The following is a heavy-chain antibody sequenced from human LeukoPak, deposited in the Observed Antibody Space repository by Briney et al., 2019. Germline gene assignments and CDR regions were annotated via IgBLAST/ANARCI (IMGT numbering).Heavy chain of an antibody. CDR1: GYTFTSYD. J-gene: IGHJ4*02. CDR2: MNPNSGYT. D-gene: IGHD6-19*01. Sequence: ASVKVSCKASGYTFTSYDINWVRQATGQGLEWMGWMNPNSGYTGYAQKFQGRVTITRNTSISTAYMELSSVTAADTAVYYCARARRQWLVGANIRGDNPPYYYDYWGQGTLVTVSS. CDR3: ARARRQWLVGANIRGDNPPYYYDY. V-gene: IGHV1-8*03.